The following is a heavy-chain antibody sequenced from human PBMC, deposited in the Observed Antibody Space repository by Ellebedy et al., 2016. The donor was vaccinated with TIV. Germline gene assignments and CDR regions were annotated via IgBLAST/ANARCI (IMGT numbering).Heavy chain of an antibody. Sequence: KVSCXGSGYSFTSYWIGWVRQMPGKGLEWMGIIYPGDSDTRYSPSFQGQVTISADKSISTAYLQWSSLKASDTAMYYCARQVDSSGWYYFDYWGQGTLVTVSS. D-gene: IGHD6-19*01. CDR3: ARQVDSSGWYYFDY. CDR2: IYPGDSDT. V-gene: IGHV5-51*01. J-gene: IGHJ4*02. CDR1: GYSFTSYW.